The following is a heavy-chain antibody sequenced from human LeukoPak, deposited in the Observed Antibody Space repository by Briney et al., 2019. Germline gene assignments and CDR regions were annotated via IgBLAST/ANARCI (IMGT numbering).Heavy chain of an antibody. Sequence: GGSLRLSCAASGFTFSSYAMSWVRQAPGKGLEWVSVIYSGGATYYADSVKGRFTISRDNSKNTLYLQMNSLRAEDTAVYYCAREKNDIVLTSYYFDYWGQGTLVTVSS. CDR1: GFTFSSYA. V-gene: IGHV3-53*01. CDR2: IYSGGAT. J-gene: IGHJ4*02. CDR3: AREKNDIVLTSYYFDY. D-gene: IGHD5-12*01.